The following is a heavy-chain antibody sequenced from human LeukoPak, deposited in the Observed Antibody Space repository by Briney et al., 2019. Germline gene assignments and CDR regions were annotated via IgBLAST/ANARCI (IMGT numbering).Heavy chain of an antibody. D-gene: IGHD3-3*01. J-gene: IGHJ5*02. CDR1: GGSISSGGYY. CDR3: ARVRFLEWLSHDQNWFDP. CDR2: IYYSGST. V-gene: IGHV4-31*03. Sequence: SQTPSLTCTVSGGSISSGGYYWSWIRQHPGKGLEWIGYIYYSGSTYYNPSLKSRVTISVDTSKNQFSLKLSSVTAADTAVYYCARVRFLEWLSHDQNWFDPWGQGTLVTVSS.